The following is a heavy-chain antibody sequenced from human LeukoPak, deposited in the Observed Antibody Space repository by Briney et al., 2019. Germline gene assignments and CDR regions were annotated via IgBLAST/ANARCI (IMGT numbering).Heavy chain of an antibody. CDR1: GFTFSNFA. CDR3: AKGRQWELPLDY. V-gene: IGHV3-23*01. D-gene: IGHD1-26*01. J-gene: IGHJ4*02. Sequence: GGSLRLSCAASGFTFSNFAMSWVRQVPGKGLGWVSVISIDVRKTYYADSVKGRFTISRDNSKNTLYLRMNSPRVEDTAVYYCAKGRQWELPLDYWGQGTLVTVSS. CDR2: ISIDVRKT.